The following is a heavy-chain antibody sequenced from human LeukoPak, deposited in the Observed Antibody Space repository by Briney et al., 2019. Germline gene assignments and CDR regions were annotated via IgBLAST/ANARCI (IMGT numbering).Heavy chain of an antibody. CDR1: GFTFTSYD. CDR3: ATGIVSLGHYYDSSGYYGY. CDR2: MNPNSGNT. J-gene: IGHJ4*02. V-gene: IGHV1-8*01. Sequence: ASVKVSCKASGFTFTSYDINWVRQAPGQGLEWMGWMNPNSGNTRYAQKVQGRITMTRGTSISTAYMELSSLRSEDTAVYYCATGIVSLGHYYDSSGYYGYWGQGTLVTVSS. D-gene: IGHD3-22*01.